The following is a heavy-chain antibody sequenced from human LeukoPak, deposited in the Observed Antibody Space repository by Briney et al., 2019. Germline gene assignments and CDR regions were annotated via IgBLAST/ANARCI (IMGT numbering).Heavy chain of an antibody. V-gene: IGHV3-64*04. CDR1: GFTFRSFA. CDR3: TRTFLSGDGYKVGYFDY. D-gene: IGHD5-24*01. J-gene: IGHJ4*02. CDR2: ISSNGDST. Sequence: GGSLRLSCSASGFTFRSFAMFWVRQAPGKGLEYVSAISSNGDSTHYTDSLRGRFTISRDNSKNTLFLQMNSLTAEDTAMYYCTRTFLSGDGYKVGYFDYWGQGTLVTVSS.